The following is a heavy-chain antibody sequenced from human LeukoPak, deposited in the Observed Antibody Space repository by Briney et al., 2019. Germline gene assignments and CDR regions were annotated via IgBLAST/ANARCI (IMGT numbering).Heavy chain of an antibody. V-gene: IGHV4-59*01. CDR1: SGSISSYY. Sequence: SETLSLTCTVSSGSISSYYWSWIRQPPGKGLEWIGYIYYSGSTNYNPSLKSRVTISVDTSKNQFSLKLSSVTAADTAVYYCAREKTYYDISKDAFDIWGQGTMVTVSS. CDR3: AREKTYYDISKDAFDI. D-gene: IGHD3-22*01. CDR2: IYYSGST. J-gene: IGHJ3*02.